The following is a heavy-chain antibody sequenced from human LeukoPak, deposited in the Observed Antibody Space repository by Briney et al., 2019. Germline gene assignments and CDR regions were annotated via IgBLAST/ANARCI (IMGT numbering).Heavy chain of an antibody. CDR3: AREGYYDSSGYFQFDY. CDR1: GGSISSGDYY. V-gene: IGHV4-30-4*01. J-gene: IGHJ4*02. CDR2: IYYSGST. D-gene: IGHD3-22*01. Sequence: SETLSLTCTVSGGSISSGDYYWSWIRQPPGKGLEWIGYIYYSGSTYYNPSLKSRVTISVDTSKNQLSLKLSSVTAADTAVYYCAREGYYDSSGYFQFDYWGQGTLVTVSS.